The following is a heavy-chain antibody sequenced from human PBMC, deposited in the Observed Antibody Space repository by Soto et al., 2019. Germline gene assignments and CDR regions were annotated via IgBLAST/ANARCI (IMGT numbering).Heavy chain of an antibody. D-gene: IGHD2-2*02. Sequence: GASVKVSCKASGYTFSGYYIHWLRQAPGQGLEWMGWINPNSGGTNYAQKFQGRVTVTRDTPTSTAYMELSRLTSDDTAVYYCARSLTEGYCTMTGCYTRPLYGMDVWGQGTTVTVSS. CDR1: GYTFSGYY. V-gene: IGHV1-2*02. CDR2: INPNSGGT. J-gene: IGHJ6*02. CDR3: ARSLTEGYCTMTGCYTRPLYGMDV.